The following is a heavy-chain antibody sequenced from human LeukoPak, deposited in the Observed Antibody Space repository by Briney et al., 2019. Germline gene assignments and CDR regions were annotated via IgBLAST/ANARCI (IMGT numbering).Heavy chain of an antibody. CDR1: GGSISSYY. J-gene: IGHJ4*02. D-gene: IGHD6-19*01. Sequence: PETLSLTCTVSGGSISSYYWSWIRQPAGKGLEWIGRIYTSGSTNYNPSLKSRVTISVDTSKNQFSLKLSSETAADTAVYYCARGPFSSGWSKSSESDDYWGQGTLVTVSS. CDR3: ARGPFSSGWSKSSESDDY. V-gene: IGHV4-4*07. CDR2: IYTSGST.